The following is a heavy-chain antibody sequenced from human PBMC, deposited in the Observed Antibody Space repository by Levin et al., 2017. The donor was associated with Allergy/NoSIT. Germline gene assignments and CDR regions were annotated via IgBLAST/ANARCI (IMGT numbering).Heavy chain of an antibody. D-gene: IGHD6-13*01. CDR3: ARGGAPFSSSWYRIYYMDG. CDR2: INHSGST. V-gene: IGHV4-34*01. CDR1: GGSFSGYY. Sequence: SQTLSLTCAVYGGSFSGYYWSWIRQPPGKGLEWIGEINHSGSTNYNPSLTSRVTISVDTSKNQFSLKLSSVTAADTAVYYCARGGAPFSSSWYRIYYMDGWGKGTTVTVSS. J-gene: IGHJ6*03.